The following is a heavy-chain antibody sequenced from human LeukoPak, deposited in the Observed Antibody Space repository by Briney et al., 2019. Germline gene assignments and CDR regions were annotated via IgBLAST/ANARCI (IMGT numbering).Heavy chain of an antibody. V-gene: IGHV4-59*12. J-gene: IGHJ4*02. CDR1: GGSISSYY. CDR3: ARIVATVRLFDY. Sequence: SETLSLTCTVSGGSISSYYWSWIRQPPGKGLEWIGYIYYSGSTNYNPSLKSRVTISVDTSKNQFSLKLSSVTAADTAVYYCARIVATVRLFDYWGQGTLVTVSS. D-gene: IGHD5-12*01. CDR2: IYYSGST.